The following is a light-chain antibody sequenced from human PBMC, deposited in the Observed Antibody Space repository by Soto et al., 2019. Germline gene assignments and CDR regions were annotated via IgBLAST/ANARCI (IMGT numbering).Light chain of an antibody. Sequence: QSGLTQPGSMSGSPRQSVNISCTGTSSDVGGYNYVSWYQQHPGKAPKLMIYDVSKRPSGVPDRFSGSKSGNTAPLTISGLHAHDDPDYPSLSYAASETTYVFTTRPQVT. CDR3: LSYAASETTYV. CDR2: DVS. CDR1: SSDVGGYNY. V-gene: IGLV2-11*01. J-gene: IGLJ1*01.